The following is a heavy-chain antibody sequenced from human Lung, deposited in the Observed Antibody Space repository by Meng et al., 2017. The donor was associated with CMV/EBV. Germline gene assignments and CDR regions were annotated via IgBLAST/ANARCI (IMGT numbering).Heavy chain of an antibody. Sequence: ESXKISXAASGFTLSSYSMNWVRQAPGKGLEWVSSITSSSSYIYYADSVKGRFTVSRDNARNSLFLQMNGLRAEDTAVYYCTRDSGAYYDSSGFDYWGQRPLVTVSS. J-gene: IGHJ4*02. CDR3: TRDSGAYYDSSGFDY. D-gene: IGHD3-22*01. CDR2: ITSSSSYI. CDR1: GFTLSSYS. V-gene: IGHV3-21*01.